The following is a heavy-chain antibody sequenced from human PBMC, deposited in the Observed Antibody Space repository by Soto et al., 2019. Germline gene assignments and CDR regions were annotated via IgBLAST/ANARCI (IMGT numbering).Heavy chain of an antibody. Sequence: GGSLRLSCAASGFAVSSNYMSWVRQAPGKGLEWVSVIYSGGSTYYADSVKGRFTISRDNSKNTLYLQMNSLRAEDTAVYYCARLDLSYYYGSDTPDYWGQGTLVTVSS. CDR1: GFAVSSNY. CDR2: IYSGGST. J-gene: IGHJ4*02. CDR3: ARLDLSYYYGSDTPDY. D-gene: IGHD3-10*01. V-gene: IGHV3-66*04.